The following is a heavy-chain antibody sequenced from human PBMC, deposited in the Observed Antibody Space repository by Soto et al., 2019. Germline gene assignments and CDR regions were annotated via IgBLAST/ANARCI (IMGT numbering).Heavy chain of an antibody. CDR2: ISSSSSTI. V-gene: IGHV3-48*01. D-gene: IGHD2-15*01. CDR1: GFTFSSYS. CDR3: ASVSSYCSGGSCYLDY. Sequence: EVQLVESGGGLVQPGGSLRLSCAASGFTFSSYSMNWVRQAPGKGLEWVSYISSSSSTIYYADSVKGRFTISRDNAKNTLYLQMTSLRAVDTAVYYCASVSSYCSGGSCYLDYWGQGTLVTVSS. J-gene: IGHJ4*02.